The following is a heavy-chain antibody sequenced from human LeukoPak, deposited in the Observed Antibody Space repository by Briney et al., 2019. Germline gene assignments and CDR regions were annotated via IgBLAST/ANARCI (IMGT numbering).Heavy chain of an antibody. CDR3: AQSSSGSSYNVLEY. Sequence: GGSLRLSCAASGFTFSSYAMSWVRQAPGKRLEWVSAFSGSGGSTYYADSVKGRFTISRDDSKNTLYLQMNSLRAEDTAVYYCAQSSSGSSYNVLEYWGQGTLVTVSS. J-gene: IGHJ4*02. V-gene: IGHV3-23*01. D-gene: IGHD3-10*01. CDR2: FSGSGGST. CDR1: GFTFSSYA.